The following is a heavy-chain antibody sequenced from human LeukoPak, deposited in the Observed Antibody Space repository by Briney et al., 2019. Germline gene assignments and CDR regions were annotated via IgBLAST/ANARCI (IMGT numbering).Heavy chain of an antibody. CDR3: ARVARVNCSGGSCYLFNWFDP. J-gene: IGHJ5*02. CDR1: GGSLSSGSYY. V-gene: IGHV4-61*01. Sequence: SETLSLTCTVSGGSLSSGSYYWSWIRQPPGRGLEWLGYIYYSGSTNYNPSLKSRVTISVDTSKNQFSLKLSSVTAADTAVYYCARVARVNCSGGSCYLFNWFDPWGQGTLVTVSS. CDR2: IYYSGST. D-gene: IGHD2-15*01.